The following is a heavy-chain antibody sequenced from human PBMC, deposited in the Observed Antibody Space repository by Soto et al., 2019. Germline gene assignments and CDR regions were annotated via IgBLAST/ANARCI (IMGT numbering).Heavy chain of an antibody. J-gene: IGHJ4*02. Sequence: GGSLRLSCAASGFTFSSYWMHWVRQAPGKGLVWVSRINSDGSSTSYADSVKGRFTISRDNAKNTLYLQMNSLRAEDTAGYYCARDPGYYDSSGYYDYWGQGTPVTVSS. CDR1: GFTFSSYW. CDR2: INSDGSST. D-gene: IGHD3-22*01. V-gene: IGHV3-74*01. CDR3: ARDPGYYDSSGYYDY.